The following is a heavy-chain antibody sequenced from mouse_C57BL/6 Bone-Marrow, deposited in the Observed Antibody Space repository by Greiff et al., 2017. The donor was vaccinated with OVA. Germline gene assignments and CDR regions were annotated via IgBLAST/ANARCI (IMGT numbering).Heavy chain of an antibody. CDR1: GFNFTDDY. CDR3: TTLGYFDV. Sequence: VHVKQSGAELVRPGASVKLSCTASGFNFTDDYMHWVKQRPGQGLEWIGWIDPENGDTDYASKFQGKATITADTSSNTAYLQLSSLTSADTAVYYCTTLGYFDVWGTGTTVTVSA. CDR2: IDPENGDT. J-gene: IGHJ1*03. V-gene: IGHV14-4*01.